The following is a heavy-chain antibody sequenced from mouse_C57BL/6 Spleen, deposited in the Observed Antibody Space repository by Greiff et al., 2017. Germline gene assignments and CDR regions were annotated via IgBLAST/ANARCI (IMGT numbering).Heavy chain of an antibody. D-gene: IGHD1-1*01. CDR2: ILPGSGST. J-gene: IGHJ3*01. CDR1: GYTFTGYW. CDR3: ARSGYYYGSSPFAY. V-gene: IGHV1-9*01. Sequence: VKVVESGAELMKPGASVKLSCKATGYTFTGYWIEWVKQRPGHGLEWIGEILPGSGSTNYNEKFKGKATFTADTSSNTAYMQLSSLTTEDSAIYYCARSGYYYGSSPFAYWGQGTLVTVSA.